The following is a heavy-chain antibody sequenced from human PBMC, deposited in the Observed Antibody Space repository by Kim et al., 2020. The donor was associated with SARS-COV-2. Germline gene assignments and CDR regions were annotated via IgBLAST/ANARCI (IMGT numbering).Heavy chain of an antibody. V-gene: IGHV4-34*01. D-gene: IGHD3-9*01. J-gene: IGHJ6*01. CDR1: GGSFSGYY. CDR3: ARGYDILTGSPISYYYYG. Sequence: SETLSLTCAVYGGSFSGYYWSWIRQPPGKGLEWIGEINHSGSTNYNPSLKSRVTISVDTSKNQFSLKLSSVTAADTAVYYCARGYDILTGSPISYYYYG. CDR2: INHSGST.